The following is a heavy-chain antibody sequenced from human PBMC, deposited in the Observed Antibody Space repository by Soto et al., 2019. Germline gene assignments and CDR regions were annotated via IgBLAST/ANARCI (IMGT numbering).Heavy chain of an antibody. D-gene: IGHD4-17*01. CDR1: GYTFTSYG. J-gene: IGHJ4*02. CDR2: ISAYNVNT. Sequence: QVQLVQSGAEVKKPGASVKVSCKASGYTFTSYGISWVRQAPGQGLEWMGWISAYNVNTNYAQKLQGRVTMSTDTSTSTAYMERSSLRSDDTAGYYCARERDYGDYSGYWGQGTLVTVSS. CDR3: ARERDYGDYSGY. V-gene: IGHV1-18*01.